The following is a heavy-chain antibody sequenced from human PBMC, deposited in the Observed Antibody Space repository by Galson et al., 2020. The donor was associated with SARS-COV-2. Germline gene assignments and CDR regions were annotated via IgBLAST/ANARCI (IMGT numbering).Heavy chain of an antibody. V-gene: IGHV3-30*03. CDR2: ISYNGAIT. CDR1: GLIFSNYA. CDR3: ASNPSDSSGFYLTY. J-gene: IGHJ4*02. D-gene: IGHD3-22*01. Sequence: SLRLSCAASGLIFSNYAMHFVRQAPGQGLEWVAAISYNGAITYYAVAVKGRFTISRDNSKNTLYLQMSSLRAEDTAVYYCASNPSDSSGFYLTYWGQGALVTVSS.